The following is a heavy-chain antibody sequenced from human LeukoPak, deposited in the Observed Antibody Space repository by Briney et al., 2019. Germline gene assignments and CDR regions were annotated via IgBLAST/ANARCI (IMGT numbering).Heavy chain of an antibody. CDR2: IYYSGST. V-gene: IGHV4-59*01. D-gene: IGHD7-27*01. Sequence: SETLSLTCTVSGGSISSYYWSWIRQPPGRGLEWIGYIYYSGSTNYNPSLKSRVTISVDTSKNQFSLKLSSVTAADTAVYYCARSTGGSLNFDYWGQGTLVTVSS. CDR3: ARSTGGSLNFDY. CDR1: GGSISSYY. J-gene: IGHJ4*02.